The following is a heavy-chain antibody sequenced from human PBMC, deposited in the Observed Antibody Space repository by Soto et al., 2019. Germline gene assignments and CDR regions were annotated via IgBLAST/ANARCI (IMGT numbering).Heavy chain of an antibody. CDR2: ISGSGGST. CDR3: AKKGQGTYHFDY. CDR1: GFTFSSYA. Sequence: EVQLLESGGGLVQPGGSLILSCAASGFTFSSYAMSWVRQAPGKGLEWVSGISGSGGSTYYADSVKGRFTISRDSSKNTLYLQINSLGAEDTAVYYCAKKGQGTYHFDYWGQGTLVTVSS. V-gene: IGHV3-23*01. D-gene: IGHD2-2*01. J-gene: IGHJ4*02.